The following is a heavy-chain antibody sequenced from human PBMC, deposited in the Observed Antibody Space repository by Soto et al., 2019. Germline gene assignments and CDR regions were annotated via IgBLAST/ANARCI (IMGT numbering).Heavy chain of an antibody. CDR2: ITTSGDGT. D-gene: IGHD3-16*01. CDR3: PKGGGANSYYFDN. V-gene: IGHV3-23*01. J-gene: IGHJ4*02. CDR1: GFTFSYNA. Sequence: PGGSLRLSCTASGFTFSYNAMNWSRQAPGKGLEWVSSITTSGDGTSYADSVRGRFTISRDNSKNTLYLEINRLRAEDTAIYYCPKGGGANSYYFDNWGQGTLVTVYS.